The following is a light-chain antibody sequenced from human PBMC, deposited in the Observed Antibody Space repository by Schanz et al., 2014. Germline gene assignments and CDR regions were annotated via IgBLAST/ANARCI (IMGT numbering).Light chain of an antibody. V-gene: IGLV2-14*03. Sequence: QSALTQPPSASGSPGQSVTISCTGSSSDVGVYNYVSWYQQHPGKAPKLMIYDVSNRPSGVSNRFSGSKSGNTASLTISGLQAEDEADYYCSSYTSSSTRVFGGGTKVTVL. CDR2: DVS. CDR3: SSYTSSSTRV. J-gene: IGLJ3*02. CDR1: SSDVGVYNY.